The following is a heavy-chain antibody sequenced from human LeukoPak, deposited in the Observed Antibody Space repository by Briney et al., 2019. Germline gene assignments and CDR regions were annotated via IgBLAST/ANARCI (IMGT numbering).Heavy chain of an antibody. D-gene: IGHD2-15*01. J-gene: IGHJ5*02. CDR3: ARSNWGRCSGGSCYSNWFDP. V-gene: IGHV4-30-2*01. Sequence: SETLSLTCAVSGGSISSGGYSWSWIRQPPGKGLEWVGYIYHSGSTYYNPSLKSRVTISVDRSKNQFSLKLSSVTAADTAVYYCARSNWGRCSGGSCYSNWFDPWGQGTLVTVSS. CDR2: IYHSGST. CDR1: GGSISSGGYS.